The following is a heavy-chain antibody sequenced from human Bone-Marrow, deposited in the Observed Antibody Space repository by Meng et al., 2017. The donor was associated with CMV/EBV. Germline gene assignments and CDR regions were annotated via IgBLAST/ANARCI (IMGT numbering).Heavy chain of an antibody. CDR2: INPNSGGT. Sequence: ASVKVSCKASGYTFTGYYMHWVRQAPGQGLEWMGWINPNSGGTNYAQKFQGRVTMTRDTSISTAYMEQSRLRSEDTAVYYCAIHIPYGGFDYWGQGNLVTVSS. CDR1: GYTFTGYY. CDR3: AIHIPYGGFDY. V-gene: IGHV1-2*02. D-gene: IGHD4/OR15-4a*01. J-gene: IGHJ4*02.